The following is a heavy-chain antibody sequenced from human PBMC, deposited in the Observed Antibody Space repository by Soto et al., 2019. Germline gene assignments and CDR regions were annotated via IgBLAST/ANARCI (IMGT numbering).Heavy chain of an antibody. J-gene: IGHJ3*02. Sequence: QVQLVESGGGVVQPGRSLRLSCAASGFTFSNYAMHWVRQAPGKGLEWVAAILSDEINKYSADSVQGRLTISRDNSQNPLYLQMNSLRPECTAVYYCAIIATSGGGDAFDIWGQGTIVTVSS. CDR1: GFTFSNYA. V-gene: IGHV3-30-3*01. D-gene: IGHD6-13*01. CDR2: ILSDEINK. CDR3: AIIATSGGGDAFDI.